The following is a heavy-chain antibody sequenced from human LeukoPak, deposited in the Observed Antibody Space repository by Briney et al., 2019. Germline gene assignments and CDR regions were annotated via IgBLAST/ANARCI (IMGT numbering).Heavy chain of an antibody. D-gene: IGHD3-10*01. V-gene: IGHV3-15*01. J-gene: IGHJ4*02. CDR3: TTDFRGVIGRVVDY. Sequence: GGSLRLSCAASGFTFSNAWMSWVRQAPGKGLEWVGRIKSKTDGGTTDYAAPVKGRFTISRDDSKNTLYLQMDSLKTEDTAVYYCTTDFRGVIGRVVDYWGQGTLVTVSS. CDR2: IKSKTDGGTT. CDR1: GFTFSNAW.